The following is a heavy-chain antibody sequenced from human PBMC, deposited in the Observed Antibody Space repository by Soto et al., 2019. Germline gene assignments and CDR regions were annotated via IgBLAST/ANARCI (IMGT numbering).Heavy chain of an antibody. J-gene: IGHJ6*02. CDR1: GGTFSSYA. CDR3: ARYSGGTTVAFGMDF. V-gene: IGHV1-69*01. CDR2: IIPIFGTA. D-gene: IGHD4-17*01. Sequence: QXXQVQSGAEEKTPGSSVKVSCKASGGTFSSYAISWVRQAPGQGLEWMGGIIPIFGTANYAQKFQGRIMITADETTSTAYTELNSLRSEDTATYYCARYSGGTTVAFGMDFWGQGTTVTVSS.